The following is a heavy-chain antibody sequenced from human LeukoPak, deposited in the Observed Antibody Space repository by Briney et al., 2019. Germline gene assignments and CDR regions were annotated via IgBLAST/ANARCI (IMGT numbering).Heavy chain of an antibody. J-gene: IGHJ4*02. CDR2: IYVSGYT. V-gene: IGHV4-59*03. CDR1: SGSISSYY. D-gene: IGHD1-14*01. Sequence: PSETLSLTCTVSSGSISSYYWSWIRQPPGKGLEGIGCIYVSGYTKYNPSLKSRVIMSVDTSKNQFSLNLSSVTAADTAVYYCAKSERNVGPFDYWGQGTLVAVSS. CDR3: AKSERNVGPFDY.